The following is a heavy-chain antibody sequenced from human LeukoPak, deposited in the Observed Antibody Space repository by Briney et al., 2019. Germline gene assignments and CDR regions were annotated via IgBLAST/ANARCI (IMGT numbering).Heavy chain of an antibody. CDR2: IKQDGSEK. J-gene: IGHJ4*02. V-gene: IGHV3-7*01. CDR3: ARDNYDSSGPYYFDY. CDR1: GFTFSSYW. Sequence: PGGSLRLSCAASGFTFSSYWMSWVRQAPGKGLEWVANIKQDGSEKYYVDSVKGRFTISRDNAKNSLYLQMISLRAEDTAVYSCARDNYDSSGPYYFDYWGQGTLVTVSS. D-gene: IGHD3-22*01.